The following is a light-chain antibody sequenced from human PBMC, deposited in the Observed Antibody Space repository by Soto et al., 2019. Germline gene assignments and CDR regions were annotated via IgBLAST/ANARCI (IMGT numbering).Light chain of an antibody. Sequence: SYELTQPSSVSVSPGQTARITCSGEGLPKKYARWFQQKAGQAPVLLLYKDRERPSGIPERFSGSSSGTTVTLTISGAQVEDEADYYCFSAADTNRVIFGGGTKLTVL. J-gene: IGLJ2*01. V-gene: IGLV3-27*01. CDR3: FSAADTNRVI. CDR2: KDR. CDR1: GLPKKY.